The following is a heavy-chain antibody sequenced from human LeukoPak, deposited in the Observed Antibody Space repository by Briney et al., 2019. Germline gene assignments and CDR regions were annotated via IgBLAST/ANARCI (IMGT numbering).Heavy chain of an antibody. J-gene: IGHJ6*03. CDR1: GGTFSSYA. CDR2: IIPIFGTA. D-gene: IGHD6-19*01. V-gene: IGHV1-69*06. CDR3: ARSQWLDYYYYYMDV. Sequence: SVEVSCKASGGTFSSYAISWVRQAPGQGLEWMGGIIPIFGTANYAQKFQDRVTITADKSTTTAYMELSSLRSEDTAVYYCARSQWLDYYYYYMDVWAKGTTVTVSS.